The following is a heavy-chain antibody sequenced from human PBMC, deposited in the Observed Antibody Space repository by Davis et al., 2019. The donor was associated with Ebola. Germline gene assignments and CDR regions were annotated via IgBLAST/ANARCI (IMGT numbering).Heavy chain of an antibody. CDR3: ARLTGDDWYFDL. D-gene: IGHD7-27*01. CDR2: ISSSSSYI. V-gene: IGHV3-21*04. CDR1: GFTFSSYS. J-gene: IGHJ2*01. Sequence: PGGSLRLSCAASGFTFSSYSMNWVRQAPGKGLEWVSSISSSSSYIYYADSVKGRFTISRDNAKNSLSLQMNSLRALDTAVYYCARLTGDDWYFDLWGRGTLVTVSS.